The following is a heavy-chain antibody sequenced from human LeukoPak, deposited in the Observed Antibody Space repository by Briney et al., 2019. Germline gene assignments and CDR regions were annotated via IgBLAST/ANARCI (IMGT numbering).Heavy chain of an antibody. Sequence: GGSLRLSCAASGFTFSSYAMSWVRQAPGKGLEWVSAISGSGGSTYYADSVKGRFTISRDNSKNTLYLQMDSLRAEDTAVYYCASWSRSSPDYSSGSAWGQGTLVTVSS. D-gene: IGHD3-10*01. V-gene: IGHV3-23*01. J-gene: IGHJ5*02. CDR3: ASWSRSSPDYSSGSA. CDR1: GFTFSSYA. CDR2: ISGSGGST.